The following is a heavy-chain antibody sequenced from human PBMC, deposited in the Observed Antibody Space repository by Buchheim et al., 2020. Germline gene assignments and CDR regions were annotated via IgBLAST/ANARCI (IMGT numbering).Heavy chain of an antibody. D-gene: IGHD5-12*01. Sequence: ETQVVQPGGEVGKPGEPLKISCKASGYNFTRYWISWVRQVPGQGLEFMGMINPLDSDTRYSPSFRGQVIISVDKSVSTAYLQWSSLRASDTGIYYCAKTWGASGYDRDPEYWGLGTL. J-gene: IGHJ4*02. CDR3: AKTWGASGYDRDPEY. CDR1: GYNFTRYW. V-gene: IGHV5-51*01. CDR2: INPLDSDT.